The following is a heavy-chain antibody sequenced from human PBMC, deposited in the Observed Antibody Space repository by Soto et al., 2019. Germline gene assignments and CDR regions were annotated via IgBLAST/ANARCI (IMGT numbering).Heavy chain of an antibody. Sequence: GASVTVSCKASGGTFSSYAISWVRQAPGQGLEWMGGIIPIFGTANYAQKFQGRVTITADESTSTAYMELSSLRSEDTAVYYCARDQDIVVVPAADIRYYYGMDVWGQGTTVTVSS. CDR1: GGTFSSYA. CDR3: ARDQDIVVVPAADIRYYYGMDV. CDR2: IIPIFGTA. D-gene: IGHD2-2*01. J-gene: IGHJ6*02. V-gene: IGHV1-69*13.